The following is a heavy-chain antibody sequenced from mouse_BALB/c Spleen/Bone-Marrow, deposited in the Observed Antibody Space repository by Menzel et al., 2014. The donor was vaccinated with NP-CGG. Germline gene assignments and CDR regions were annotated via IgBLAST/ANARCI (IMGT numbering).Heavy chain of an antibody. CDR2: ILPGSGSF. J-gene: IGHJ4*01. V-gene: IGHV1-9*01. CDR1: GYTFSSYW. CDR3: ARWHYGNYYYAMDY. D-gene: IGHD2-1*01. Sequence: VHLQQSGAELMKPGASVKISCKATGYTFSSYWSEWVIQRPGHGLEWIGEILPGSGSFNYNEKFKGKATFTADTSSNIAYMQLSSLTSEDSAVYYCARWHYGNYYYAMDYWGQGTSVTVSS.